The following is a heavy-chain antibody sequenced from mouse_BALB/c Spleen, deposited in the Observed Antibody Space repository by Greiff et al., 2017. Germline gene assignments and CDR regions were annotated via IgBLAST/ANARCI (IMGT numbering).Heavy chain of an antibody. CDR3: TAGPWFAY. J-gene: IGHJ3*01. Sequence: QVQLQQPGAELVRPGASVKLSCKASGYTFTSYWINWVKLRPGQGLEWIGNIYPSDSYTNYNQKFKDKATLTVDKSSSTAYMQLSSPTSEDSAVYYCTAGPWFAYWGQGTLVTVSA. CDR2: IYPSDSYT. CDR1: GYTFTSYW. V-gene: IGHV1-69*02.